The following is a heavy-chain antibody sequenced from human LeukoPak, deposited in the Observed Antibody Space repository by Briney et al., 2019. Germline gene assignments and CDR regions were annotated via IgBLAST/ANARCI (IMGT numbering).Heavy chain of an antibody. CDR1: GFTFSSYA. V-gene: IGHV3-23*01. CDR3: AKTTFKYCSSTSCYVDY. CDR2: ISGSGGST. D-gene: IGHD2-2*01. J-gene: IGHJ4*02. Sequence: GGSLRLSCAASGFTFSSYAMSWVRQAPGRGLEWVSAISGSGGSTYYADSVKGRFTISRDNTKNTLYLQMNSLRAEDTAVYYCAKTTFKYCSSTSCYVDYWGQGTLVTVSS.